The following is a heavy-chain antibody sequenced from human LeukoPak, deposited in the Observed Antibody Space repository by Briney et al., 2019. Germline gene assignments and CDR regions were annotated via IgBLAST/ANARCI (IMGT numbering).Heavy chain of an antibody. Sequence: PSETLSLTCTASGGSISSYYWSWIRQPPGKGLEWIGYIYYSGSTNYNPSLKSRVTISVDTSKKLFSLKLSSVTAADTAVYYCARTLHSGWYLGRSSDIWGQGTMVTVSS. D-gene: IGHD6-19*01. CDR1: GGSISSYY. J-gene: IGHJ3*02. CDR2: IYYSGST. CDR3: ARTLHSGWYLGRSSDI. V-gene: IGHV4-59*01.